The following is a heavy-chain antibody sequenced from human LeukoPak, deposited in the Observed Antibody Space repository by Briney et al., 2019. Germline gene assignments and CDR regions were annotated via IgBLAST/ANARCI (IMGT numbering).Heavy chain of an antibody. J-gene: IGHJ4*02. V-gene: IGHV3-30-3*01. CDR2: ISYDGTNE. Sequence: GGSLRLSCAASGFTFSSDAMHWVRQAPGKGLEWVALISYDGTNEYYADSVKGRFTISRDNSKNTLYLQMNSLRAEDTAVYYCPRDKHGTLDYWGQGTPVTVSS. D-gene: IGHD1-26*01. CDR3: PRDKHGTLDY. CDR1: GFTFSSDA.